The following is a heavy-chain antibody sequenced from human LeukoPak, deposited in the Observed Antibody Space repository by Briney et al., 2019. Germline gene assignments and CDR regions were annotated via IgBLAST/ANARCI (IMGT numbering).Heavy chain of an antibody. D-gene: IGHD3-10*02. V-gene: IGHV3-48*04. CDR1: GFTFGSYT. Sequence: GGSLRLSCAASGFTFGSYTMDWVRQVPGKGLEWVSYISTRSRTIFYADSVKGRFTISRGDALDSLHLEMNSLRAEDTAVYYCAELGITMIGGVWGKGTTVTISS. J-gene: IGHJ6*04. CDR2: ISTRSRTI. CDR3: AELGITMIGGV.